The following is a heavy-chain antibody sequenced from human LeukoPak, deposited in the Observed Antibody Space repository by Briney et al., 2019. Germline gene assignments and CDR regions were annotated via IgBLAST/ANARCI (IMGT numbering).Heavy chain of an antibody. CDR1: GFIFTNYF. Sequence: PGGSLRLSCAASGFIFTNYFMSWVRQAPGKGLEWVASIKHDGSEKYYADSVKGRFTISRDNSKNTLYLQMNSLRAEDTAVYYCAKPDYDSSGYSFDYWGQGTLVTVSS. V-gene: IGHV3-7*01. J-gene: IGHJ4*02. D-gene: IGHD3-22*01. CDR2: IKHDGSEK. CDR3: AKPDYDSSGYSFDY.